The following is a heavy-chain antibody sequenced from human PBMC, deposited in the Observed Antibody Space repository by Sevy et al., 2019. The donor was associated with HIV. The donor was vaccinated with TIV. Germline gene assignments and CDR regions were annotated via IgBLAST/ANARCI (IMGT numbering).Heavy chain of an antibody. V-gene: IGHV3-30*02. J-gene: IGHJ4*02. CDR2: IRSDGSDK. Sequence: GGSLRLSCTASGFTFSNFGMHWVRQVPGKGLEWVTFIRSDGSDKYYAASVKGRFTISRDDSKNTLYLQMDSLRAEDTAIYYCAKDLAGPGRRYFDYWGQGTLVTASS. CDR3: AKDLAGPGRRYFDY. D-gene: IGHD6-13*01. CDR1: GFTFSNFG.